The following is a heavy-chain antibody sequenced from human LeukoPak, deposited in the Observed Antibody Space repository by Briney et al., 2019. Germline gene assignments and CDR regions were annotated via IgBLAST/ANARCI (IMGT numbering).Heavy chain of an antibody. D-gene: IGHD5-18*01. CDR2: IIPIFGIA. V-gene: IGHV1-69*04. CDR1: GRTFSSYA. J-gene: IGHJ4*02. CDR3: AREGLSVDTAMVVFDY. Sequence: SVKVLCEAWGRTFSSYAISWVRQAPGRGLEWMGRIIPIFGIANYAQKFQGRVTIAADTTTTTAYMELSSLRSEATAVYYSAREGLSVDTAMVVFDYWGQGTLVTVSS.